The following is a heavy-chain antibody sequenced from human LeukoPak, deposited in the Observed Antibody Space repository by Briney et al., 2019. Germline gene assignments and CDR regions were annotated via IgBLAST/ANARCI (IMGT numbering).Heavy chain of an antibody. V-gene: IGHV4-34*01. Sequence: PSETLSLTCAGYGGSFSTYYWSWIRQSPGKGLEWIAEINHRGDTNYNPSVKSRVTISVDTSKNQFSLKVRSLTAADTAFYYCARGPTVSETGYFDYWGQGTLVTVSS. J-gene: IGHJ4*03. CDR2: INHRGDT. D-gene: IGHD4-11*01. CDR3: ARGPTVSETGYFDY. CDR1: GGSFSTYY.